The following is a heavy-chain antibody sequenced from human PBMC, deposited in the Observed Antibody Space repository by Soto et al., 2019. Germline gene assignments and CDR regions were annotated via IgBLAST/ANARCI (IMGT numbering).Heavy chain of an antibody. Sequence: ASVKVSCKASGYIFSDYYIHWVRQAPGQGLEWMGWIDPRNGGTKYAQKFQDGLTMTTDTYTSTAFLELRRLRLDDTAVFFCARVLYRNVIHAWGQGTLVTVSS. CDR2: IDPRNGGT. V-gene: IGHV1-2*02. D-gene: IGHD5-18*01. J-gene: IGHJ4*02. CDR1: GYIFSDYY. CDR3: ARVLYRNVIHA.